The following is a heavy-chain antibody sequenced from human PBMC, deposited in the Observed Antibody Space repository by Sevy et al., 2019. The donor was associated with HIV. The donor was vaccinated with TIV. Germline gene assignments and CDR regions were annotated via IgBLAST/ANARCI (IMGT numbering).Heavy chain of an antibody. CDR3: ARAYSSSSGYYYYGMDV. Sequence: SETLSLTCTVSGGSISSSSYYWGWIRQPPGKGLEWIGSIYYSGSTYYNPSLKSRVTISVDTSKNQFSRKLSSVTAADTAVYYCARAYSSSSGYYYYGMDVWGQGTTVTVSS. CDR1: GGSISSSSYY. V-gene: IGHV4-39*01. J-gene: IGHJ6*02. CDR2: IYYSGST. D-gene: IGHD6-6*01.